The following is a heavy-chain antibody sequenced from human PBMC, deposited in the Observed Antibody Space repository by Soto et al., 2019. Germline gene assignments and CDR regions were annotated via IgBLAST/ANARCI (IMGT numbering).Heavy chain of an antibody. CDR3: ARGSGNYGNYYYYGMDV. J-gene: IGHJ6*02. CDR1: GGCISSGGYS. Sequence: SETLSLTCAVSGGCISSGGYSWSWIRLPPWKGLEWIGYIYHSGSTYYNPSLKSRVTISVDRSKNQFSLKMSSVTAADTAVYYCARGSGNYGNYYYYGMDVWGQGTTVTVSS. D-gene: IGHD1-26*01. V-gene: IGHV4-30-2*01. CDR2: IYHSGST.